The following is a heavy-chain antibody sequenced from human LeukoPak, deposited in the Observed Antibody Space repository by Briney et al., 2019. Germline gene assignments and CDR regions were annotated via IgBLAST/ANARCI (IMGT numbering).Heavy chain of an antibody. CDR3: AKDGGYQLHLDY. V-gene: IGHV3-30*18. CDR2: IPYNGSDK. Sequence: PGGSLRLSCTASGFSFSDYGMHWVRQAPGKGLEWVAIIPYNGSDKYYADSVKGRFTNSRDISKNTLYLQLNSLRAEDTAIYYCAKDGGYQLHLDYWGQGTLVTVSS. J-gene: IGHJ4*02. CDR1: GFSFSDYG. D-gene: IGHD2-2*01.